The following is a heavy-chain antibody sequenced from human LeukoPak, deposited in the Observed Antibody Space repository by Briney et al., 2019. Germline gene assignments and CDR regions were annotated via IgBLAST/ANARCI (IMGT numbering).Heavy chain of an antibody. V-gene: IGHV3-30-3*01. CDR3: ARDWGCDY. Sequence: PGGSLRLSCAASGFTFSSYAIHWVRQAPGKGLEWVAVISYDGSRKYYADSVKGRFTISRDNSWDKVYLRMNSLGAEDTSIYYCARDWGCDYWGQGTLVTVSS. J-gene: IGHJ4*02. CDR1: GFTFSSYA. CDR2: ISYDGSRK. D-gene: IGHD3-16*01.